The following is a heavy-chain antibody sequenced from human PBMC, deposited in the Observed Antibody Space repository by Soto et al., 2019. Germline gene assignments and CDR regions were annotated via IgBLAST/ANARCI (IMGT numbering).Heavy chain of an antibody. D-gene: IGHD1-7*01. J-gene: IGHJ2*01. CDR1: GDSIDTDDYL. Sequence: QVQLQESGPGLVAPSQTLSLTCTVSGDSIDTDDYLWSWIRQPPGEGLEWIGYIHNSGNAYFNPSLKSRTTLSIDTTSKQFSLNLYSATAADTAVYFCARGPRTTRFFDPWGRGTLVTVSS. V-gene: IGHV4-30-4*01. CDR2: IHNSGNA. CDR3: ARGPRTTRFFDP.